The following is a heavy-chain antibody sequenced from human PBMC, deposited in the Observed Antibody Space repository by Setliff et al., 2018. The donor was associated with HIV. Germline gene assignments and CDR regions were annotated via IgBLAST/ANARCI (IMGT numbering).Heavy chain of an antibody. Sequence: GGSLRLSCAASGINLGDYGMSWVRQVPGKGLEWVSGINWNGDRIGYADSVKGRFTISRDNARNSLYLQMNSLRVEDSAVYYCVRESSWSHVDYWGQGLLVTVSS. CDR1: GINLGDYG. CDR3: VRESSWSHVDY. V-gene: IGHV3-20*04. J-gene: IGHJ4*02. CDR2: INWNGDRI. D-gene: IGHD6-13*01.